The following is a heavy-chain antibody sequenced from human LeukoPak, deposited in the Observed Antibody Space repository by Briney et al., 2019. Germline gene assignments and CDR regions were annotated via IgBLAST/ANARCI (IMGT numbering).Heavy chain of an antibody. CDR1: GFNLSTDS. CDR3: AKEILEWILPDY. J-gene: IGHJ4*02. V-gene: IGHV3-48*01. CDR2: ISYTGATT. Sequence: GGSLRLSCAAPGFNLSTDSMSWVRQAPGKGLEWVSYISYTGATTYYADSVKGRFTISRDDSKNTLYLQMHSLRPEDTAMYYCAKEILEWILPDYWGQGTLVTVSS. D-gene: IGHD3-3*01.